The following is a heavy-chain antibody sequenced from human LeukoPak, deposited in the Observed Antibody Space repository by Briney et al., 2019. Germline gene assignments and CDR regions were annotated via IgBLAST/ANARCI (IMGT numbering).Heavy chain of an antibody. CDR3: AELGITMIGGV. CDR1: EFIVRTYS. D-gene: IGHD3-10*02. J-gene: IGHJ6*04. Sequence: GGSLRLSCAASEFIVRTYSMNWVRQAPGKGLEWVSSLRSGNNYDNYAESVKGRFTISRDNAKNSLYLQMNSLRAEDTAVYYCAELGITMIGGVWGKGSTVTISS. CDR2: LRSGNNYD. V-gene: IGHV3-21*01.